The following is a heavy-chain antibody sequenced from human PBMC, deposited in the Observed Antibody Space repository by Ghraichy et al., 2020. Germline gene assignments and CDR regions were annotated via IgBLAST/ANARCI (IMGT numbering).Heavy chain of an antibody. D-gene: IGHD6-13*01. CDR3: AKSLPPGIAAAGTPYYFDY. CDR1: GDSVSSNSAA. V-gene: IGHV6-1*01. Sequence: SQTLSLTCAISGDSVSSNSAAWNWIRQSPSRGLEWLGRTYYRSKWYNDYAVSVKSRITINPDTSKNQFSLQLNSVTPEDTAVYYCAKSLPPGIAAAGTPYYFDYWGQGTLVTVSS. CDR2: TYYRSKWYN. J-gene: IGHJ4*02.